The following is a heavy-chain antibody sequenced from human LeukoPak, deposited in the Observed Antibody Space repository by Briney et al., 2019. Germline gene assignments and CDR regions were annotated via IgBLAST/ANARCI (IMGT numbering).Heavy chain of an antibody. Sequence: GSSVTVSCKASGGTFSSYAISWVRQAPGQGLEWMGGIIPIFGTANYAQKFQGRVTITADKSTSTAYMELSSLRSEDTAVYYCAIAGYCSGGSCYTNWFDPWGQGTLVTVSS. CDR2: IIPIFGTA. CDR3: AIAGYCSGGSCYTNWFDP. V-gene: IGHV1-69*06. J-gene: IGHJ5*02. CDR1: GGTFSSYA. D-gene: IGHD2-15*01.